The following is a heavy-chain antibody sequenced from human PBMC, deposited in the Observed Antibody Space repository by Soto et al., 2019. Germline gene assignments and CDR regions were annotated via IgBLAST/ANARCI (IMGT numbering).Heavy chain of an antibody. J-gene: IGHJ3*01. Sequence: EVQLVESGGGLIQPGGSLRLSCAASGFTFSSNDMNWVRQAPGKGLAWVSLIYSSGSTSYADSVKGRFTISRDNSKNTLYLQMSSLRAEATAVYYCATRPLLPGAPWGQGTMVTVSS. CDR3: ATRPLLPGAP. D-gene: IGHD3-22*01. V-gene: IGHV3-53*01. CDR2: IYSSGST. CDR1: GFTFSSND.